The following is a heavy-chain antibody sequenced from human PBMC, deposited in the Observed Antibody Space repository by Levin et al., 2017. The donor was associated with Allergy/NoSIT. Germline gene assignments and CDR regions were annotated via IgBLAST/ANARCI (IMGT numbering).Heavy chain of an antibody. V-gene: IGHV4-34*01. D-gene: IGHD6-13*01. J-gene: IGHJ4*02. Sequence: SETLSLTCAVYGGSFSGYYWSWIRQPPGKGLEWIGEINHSGSTNYNPSLKSRVTISVDTSKNQFSLKLSSVTAADTAVYYCARGRYSSSWYYFDYWGQGTLVTVSS. CDR1: GGSFSGYY. CDR2: INHSGST. CDR3: ARGRYSSSWYYFDY.